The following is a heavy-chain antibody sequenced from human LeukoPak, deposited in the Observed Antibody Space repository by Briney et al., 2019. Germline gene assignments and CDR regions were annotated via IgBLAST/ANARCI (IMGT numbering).Heavy chain of an antibody. CDR3: ASYYYDSSGHNSLDY. D-gene: IGHD3-22*01. CDR2: INHSGST. CDR1: GGSFSDYY. J-gene: IGHJ4*02. Sequence: SETLSLTCAVYGGSFSDYYWSWIRQPPGKGLEWIGEINHSGSTNYNPSLKSRVTISVDTSKNQFSLKLSSVTAADTAVYYCASYYYDSSGHNSLDYWGQGTLVTVSS. V-gene: IGHV4-34*01.